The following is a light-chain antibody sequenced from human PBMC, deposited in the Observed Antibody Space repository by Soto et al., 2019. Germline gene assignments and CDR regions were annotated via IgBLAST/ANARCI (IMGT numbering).Light chain of an antibody. Sequence: DIQMTQSPCSLSASVGDRVTITCQPSEDISNYLNWYQQKPGKAPKLLIYDASNLETGVPSRFSGSGSGTDFTFTISSMQPEDIATYYCQPYDNLPPTFGGGTKVEIK. CDR1: EDISNY. CDR3: QPYDNLPPT. J-gene: IGKJ4*01. V-gene: IGKV1-33*01. CDR2: DAS.